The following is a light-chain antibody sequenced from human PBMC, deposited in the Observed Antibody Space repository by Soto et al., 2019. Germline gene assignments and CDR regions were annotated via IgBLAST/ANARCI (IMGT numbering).Light chain of an antibody. CDR3: QQRSNWLT. V-gene: IGKV3-11*01. J-gene: IGKJ5*01. CDR1: QSVRSY. Sequence: EIVLTQSPATLSLSPGERATLSCRASQSVRSYLAWYQQKPGQAPRLLIYDASNRATGIPSRFSGSGSGTDLTLTSRSLEPEDVAVYYCQQRSNWLTFGQGTRLELK. CDR2: DAS.